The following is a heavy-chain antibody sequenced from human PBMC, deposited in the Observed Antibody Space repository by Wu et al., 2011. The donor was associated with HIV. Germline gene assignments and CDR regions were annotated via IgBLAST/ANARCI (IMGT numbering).Heavy chain of an antibody. V-gene: IGHV1-2*02. Sequence: QVQLVQSGAEVKKPGASVKVSCKASGYTFTAYYIHWVRQAPGQGLEWMGWINPSSGVTNFAQKFQGRVTMTRDTSINTAYLELSRLRSDDTAIYYCAGGIWSGYPPHAFDIWGQGQWSPSLQ. CDR1: GYTFTAYY. CDR2: INPSSGVT. D-gene: IGHD3-3*01. CDR3: AGGIWSGYPPHAFDI. J-gene: IGHJ3*02.